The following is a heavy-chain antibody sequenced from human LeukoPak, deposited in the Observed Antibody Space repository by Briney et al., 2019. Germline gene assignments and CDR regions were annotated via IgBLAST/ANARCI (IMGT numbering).Heavy chain of an antibody. D-gene: IGHD2-2*02. Sequence: PSETLSLTCTVSGGSISSGGYYWSWIRQPPGKGLEWIGYIYHSGSTYYNPSLKSRVTISVDRSKNQFSLKLSSVTAADTAVYYCAREGYCSSTSCYKNFDYWGQGTLVTVSS. CDR1: GGSISSGGYY. V-gene: IGHV4-30-2*01. CDR3: AREGYCSSTSCYKNFDY. CDR2: IYHSGST. J-gene: IGHJ4*02.